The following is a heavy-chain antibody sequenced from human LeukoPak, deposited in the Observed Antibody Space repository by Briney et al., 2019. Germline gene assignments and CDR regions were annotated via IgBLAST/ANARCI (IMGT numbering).Heavy chain of an antibody. V-gene: IGHV3-33*06. CDR1: GFTFSHYG. D-gene: IGHD6-13*01. CDR3: AKVVQYTASTGTGLDY. CDR2: IWYDGSYK. J-gene: IGHJ4*02. Sequence: GGSLRLSCAASGFTFSHYGMHWVRQAPGKGLDWVAVIWYDGSYKYHADSVKGRFTISRDNSKNTLYLQMNSLRAEDTAIYFCAKVVQYTASTGTGLDYWGQGTLVTVSS.